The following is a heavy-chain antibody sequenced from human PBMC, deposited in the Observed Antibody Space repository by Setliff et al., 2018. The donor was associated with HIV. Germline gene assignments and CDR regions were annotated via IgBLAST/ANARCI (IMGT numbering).Heavy chain of an antibody. CDR1: GFTFSSYS. Sequence: GSLRLSCAASGFTFSSYSMNWVRQAPGKGLEWVSYISSSSSYTHYADSVKGRFTISRDNVKNSLYLQMNSLRAEDTAVYYCAKVGAWGQGTLVTVSS. J-gene: IGHJ4*02. CDR2: ISSSSSYT. V-gene: IGHV3-21*04. CDR3: AKVGA.